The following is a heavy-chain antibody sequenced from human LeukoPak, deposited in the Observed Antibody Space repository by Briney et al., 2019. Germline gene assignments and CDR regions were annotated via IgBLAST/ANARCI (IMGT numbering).Heavy chain of an antibody. J-gene: IGHJ3*02. D-gene: IGHD2-8*01. Sequence: PGGSLRLSRAASGFSFSSYDMSWVRQAPGKGLEWVSGISGSVSGFGSDTKYADSVKGRFTISRDNSKKTLYLQMHSLRAEDTAVYYCAKGKINHNGAFDIWGQGTMVTVSS. CDR1: GFSFSSYD. CDR3: AKGKINHNGAFDI. CDR2: ISGSVSGFGSDT. V-gene: IGHV3-23*01.